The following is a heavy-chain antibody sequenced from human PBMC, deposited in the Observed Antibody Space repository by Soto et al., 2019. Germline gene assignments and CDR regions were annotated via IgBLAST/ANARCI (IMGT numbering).Heavy chain of an antibody. V-gene: IGHV4-31*03. CDR2: IYYSGST. D-gene: IGHD2-2*01. CDR1: GGSISSGGYY. Sequence: SETLSLTCTVSGGSISSGGYYWSWIRQHPGKGLEWIGYIYYSGSTYYNPSLKSRVTISVDTSKNQFSLKLSSVTAADTAVYYCARAQLPHWGKWFDPWGQGTLVTVSS. J-gene: IGHJ5*02. CDR3: ARAQLPHWGKWFDP.